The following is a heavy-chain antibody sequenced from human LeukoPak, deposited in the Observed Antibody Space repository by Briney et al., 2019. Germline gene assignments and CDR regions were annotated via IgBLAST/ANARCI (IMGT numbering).Heavy chain of an antibody. Sequence: SETLSLTCVVYGGSLSGYYWTWIRQPPGKGLEWIGEIHHSGATNYKPSLKSRVTISGDTSKNQVSLNLRSVTAADTALYYCARGRLDGYYFDYWGQGALATVSS. CDR3: ARGRLDGYYFDY. D-gene: IGHD1-1*01. J-gene: IGHJ4*02. V-gene: IGHV4-34*01. CDR1: GGSLSGYY. CDR2: IHHSGAT.